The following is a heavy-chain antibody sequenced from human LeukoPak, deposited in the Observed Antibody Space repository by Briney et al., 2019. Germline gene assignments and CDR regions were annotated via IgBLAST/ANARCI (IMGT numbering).Heavy chain of an antibody. CDR1: GYTFTDHY. CDR2: INPNSGDT. CDR3: ARALTAELYYFDY. Sequence: ASMKVSCKASGYTFTDHYMHWVRQAPGQGLEWMGWINPNSGDTHYAQKFQGRVTMTRDTSISTAYMELSRLRSDDTAVYYCARALTAELYYFDYWGQGTLVTVSS. V-gene: IGHV1-2*02. J-gene: IGHJ4*02. D-gene: IGHD1-14*01.